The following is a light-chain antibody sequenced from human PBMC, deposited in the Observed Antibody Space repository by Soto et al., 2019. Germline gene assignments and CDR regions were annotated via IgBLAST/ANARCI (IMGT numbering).Light chain of an antibody. V-gene: IGLV2-23*03. CDR1: SSDVGSYNL. CDR2: EGS. CDR3: CSYAGSSTLWV. J-gene: IGLJ2*01. Sequence: QSVLTQPASVSGSPGQSITISCTGTSSDVGSYNLVSWYQQHPGKAPKLMIYEGSKRPSGVSNRFSGSKSGNTASLTISGLQAEDEDDYYCCSYAGSSTLWVFGGGTKLTVL.